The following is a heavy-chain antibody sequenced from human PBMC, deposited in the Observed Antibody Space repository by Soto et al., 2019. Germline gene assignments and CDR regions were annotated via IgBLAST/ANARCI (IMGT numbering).Heavy chain of an antibody. J-gene: IGHJ5*02. CDR1: GYTCTSYG. V-gene: IGHV1-18*01. D-gene: IGHD3-10*01. Sequence: ASLKVCCKSSGYTCTSYGISGVRQAPGRGVEWMGWISAYNGNTNYAQKLQGWVTMTRDTSISTAYMELSRLRSDDTAVYYCAREAAVAFGELPNHNWFDPWGQGTLVTVS. CDR3: AREAAVAFGELPNHNWFDP. CDR2: ISAYNGNT.